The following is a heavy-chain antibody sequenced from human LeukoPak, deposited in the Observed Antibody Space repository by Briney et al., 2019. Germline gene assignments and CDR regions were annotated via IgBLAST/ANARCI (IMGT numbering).Heavy chain of an antibody. CDR3: ARETSQKGAHYMDV. Sequence: SETLSLTCTVSGGSISSSTYYWGWIRQPPGKGLEWIGTIYYSGSAYYNPSLKSRVTISVDTSKNQFSLKLRSVTAADTAVYYCARETSQKGAHYMDVWGKGTTVTISS. J-gene: IGHJ6*03. V-gene: IGHV4-39*07. CDR2: IYYSGSA. D-gene: IGHD3-16*01. CDR1: GGSISSSTYY.